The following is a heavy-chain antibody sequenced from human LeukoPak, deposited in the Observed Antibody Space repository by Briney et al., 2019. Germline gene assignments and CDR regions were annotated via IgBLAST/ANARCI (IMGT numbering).Heavy chain of an antibody. V-gene: IGHV4-34*01. CDR1: GGSFSGYY. J-gene: IGHJ6*02. CDR3: ARGRRLDAYYYYYYGMDV. Sequence: SETLSLTCAVSGGSFSGYYWSWIRQPPGKGLEWIGEINHSGSTNYNPSLKSRVTISVDTSKNQFSLKLSSVTAADTAVYYCARGRRLDAYYYYYYGMDVWGQGTTVTVSS. D-gene: IGHD3/OR15-3a*01. CDR2: INHSGST.